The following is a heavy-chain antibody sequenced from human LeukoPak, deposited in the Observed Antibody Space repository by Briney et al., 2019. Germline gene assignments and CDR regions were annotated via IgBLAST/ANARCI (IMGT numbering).Heavy chain of an antibody. J-gene: IGHJ5*02. Sequence: SETLSLTCTVSGGSISSSSYYWGWIRQPPGKGLEWIGSIYYSGSTYYNPSLKSRVTISVDTSKNQFSLKLNSVTAADTAVYYCARESGSYGWFDPWGQGTLVTVSS. V-gene: IGHV4-39*07. CDR1: GGSISSSSYY. CDR3: ARESGSYGWFDP. CDR2: IYYSGST. D-gene: IGHD1-26*01.